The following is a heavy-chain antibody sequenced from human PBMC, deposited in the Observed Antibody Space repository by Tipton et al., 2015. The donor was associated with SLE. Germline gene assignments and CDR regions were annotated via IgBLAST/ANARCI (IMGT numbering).Heavy chain of an antibody. CDR2: IYYSGST. CDR1: VGSISSYY. D-gene: IGHD1-1*01. V-gene: IGHV4-59*01. J-gene: IGHJ2*01. Sequence: TLSLTCTVSVGSISSYYWSWIRQPPGKGLEWIGYIYYSGSTNYNPSLKSRVTISVDTSKNQFSLKLSSVTAADTAVYYCARSWNGPLDLWGRGTLVTVSS. CDR3: ARSWNGPLDL.